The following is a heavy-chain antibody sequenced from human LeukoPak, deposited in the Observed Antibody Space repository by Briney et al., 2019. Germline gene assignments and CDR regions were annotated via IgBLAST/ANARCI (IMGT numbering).Heavy chain of an antibody. CDR3: AAVQVGANYYFDY. D-gene: IGHD1-26*01. CDR2: IVVGSGNT. V-gene: IGHV1-58*02. J-gene: IGHJ4*02. CDR1: GFTFTSSA. Sequence: SVKVSCKASGFTFTSSAMQWVRQARGQRLEWIGWIVVGSGNTNYVQKFQERVTITRDMSTSRAYMELSSLRSEDTAVYYCAAVQVGANYYFDYWGQGTLVTVSS.